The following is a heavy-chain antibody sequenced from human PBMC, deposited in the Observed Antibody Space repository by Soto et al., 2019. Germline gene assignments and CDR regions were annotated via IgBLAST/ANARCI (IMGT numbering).Heavy chain of an antibody. V-gene: IGHV3-72*01. D-gene: IGHD3-16*01. J-gene: IGHJ2*01. CDR3: ARDLGGAPYVDL. CDR2: IRKKVNSYTT. Sequence: EVQLLESGGGLVQPGGSLRLSCAASGFTFSSYTMSWVRQAPGKGLEWVGRIRKKVNSYTTEYAASVKGRFSISRDDSKNSLYLQMNSLKTEDTAVYYCARDLGGAPYVDLWGRGTLVTVSS. CDR1: GFTFSSYT.